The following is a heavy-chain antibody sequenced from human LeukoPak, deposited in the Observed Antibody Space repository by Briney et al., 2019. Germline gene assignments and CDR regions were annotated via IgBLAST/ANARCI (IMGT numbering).Heavy chain of an antibody. CDR2: LTPNSGGT. V-gene: IGHV1-2*02. J-gene: IGHJ5*02. D-gene: IGHD3-22*01. CDR3: ARDRTDYYDSNAYYPIWFDP. Sequence: ASVKVSCKASGYTFAGYYIHWVRQAPGQGHEWMGWLTPNSGGTNYAQKFQGRVTMTRDTSISTVYMELRRLRSDDTAVYCCARDRTDYYDSNAYYPIWFDPWGQGTLVTVSS. CDR1: GYTFAGYY.